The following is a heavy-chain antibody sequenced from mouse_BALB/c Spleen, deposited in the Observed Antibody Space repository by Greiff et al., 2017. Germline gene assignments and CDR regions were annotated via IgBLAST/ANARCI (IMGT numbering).Heavy chain of an antibody. D-gene: IGHD2-3*01. CDR3: SNSRWLLRNYAMDY. V-gene: IGHV1S135*01. CDR2: IDPFNGGT. Sequence: EVKLMESGPELMKPGASVKISCKASGYSFTSYDMHWVKQSHGKSLEWIGYIDPFNGGTSYNQKFKGKATLTVDKSTSTAYMHLSSLTSEDSADYYCSNSRWLLRNYAMDYWGQGTSVTVSS. J-gene: IGHJ4*01. CDR1: GYSFTSYD.